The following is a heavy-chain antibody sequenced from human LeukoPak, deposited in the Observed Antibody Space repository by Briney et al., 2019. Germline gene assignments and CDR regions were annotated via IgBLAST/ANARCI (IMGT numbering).Heavy chain of an antibody. J-gene: IGHJ6*03. Sequence: GASVKVSCKASGYTFTAYYMHWVRQAHGQGLEWLGWINPNSGGTNYAQKFQGRVTMTRDTSINTAYMELSRLRSDDTAVYYCVREGSSSSSDYYYYYMDVWGKGTTVTVSS. CDR2: INPNSGGT. CDR1: GYTFTAYY. D-gene: IGHD6-6*01. V-gene: IGHV1-2*02. CDR3: VREGSSSSSDYYYYYMDV.